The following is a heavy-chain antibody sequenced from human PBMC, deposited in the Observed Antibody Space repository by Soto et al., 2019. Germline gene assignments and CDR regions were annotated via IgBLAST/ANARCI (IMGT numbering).Heavy chain of an antibody. Sequence: QVQLVESGGGLVEPGGSLRLSCAASGFTLSDYYMTWIRQAPGKGLEWVSYISSNSRYTNYADSVKGRFTISKDNAKKSLYLQMSSLRVQDTAVYYSARHKLYGSGTGAGYGMDVWGQGTTVTVSS. CDR1: GFTLSDYY. V-gene: IGHV3-11*05. D-gene: IGHD3-10*01. J-gene: IGHJ6*02. CDR2: ISSNSRYT. CDR3: ARHKLYGSGTGAGYGMDV.